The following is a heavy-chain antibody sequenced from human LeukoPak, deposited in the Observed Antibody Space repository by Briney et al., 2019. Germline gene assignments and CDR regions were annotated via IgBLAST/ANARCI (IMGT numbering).Heavy chain of an antibody. D-gene: IGHD2-2*03. V-gene: IGHV4-39*01. CDR1: GGSISSSSYY. CDR3: ARWAGYCSSTSCYYFDY. Sequence: SETLSLTCTVSGGSISSSSYYWGWIRQPPGKGLEWIGSIYYSGSTYYNPSLKSRVTISVDTSKNQFSLNLSSVTAADTAVYYCARWAGYCSSTSCYYFDYWGQGTLVTVSS. CDR2: IYYSGST. J-gene: IGHJ4*02.